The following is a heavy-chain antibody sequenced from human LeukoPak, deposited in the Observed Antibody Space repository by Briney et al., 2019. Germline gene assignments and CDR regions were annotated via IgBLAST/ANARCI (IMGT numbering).Heavy chain of an antibody. J-gene: IGHJ4*02. V-gene: IGHV4-30-2*01. CDR3: ASLVRGVNDY. CDR1: GGSISSGGYS. CDR2: IYHSGST. D-gene: IGHD3-10*01. Sequence: SETLSLTCAVSGGSISSGGYSWSWIRQPPGKGLEWIGYIYHSGSTYYNPSLKSRVTISVDRSKNQFSLKLSSVTAADTAVYYCASLVRGVNDYWGQGTLATVSS.